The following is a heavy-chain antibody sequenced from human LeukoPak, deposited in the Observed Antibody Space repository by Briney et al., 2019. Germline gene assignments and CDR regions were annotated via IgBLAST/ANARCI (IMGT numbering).Heavy chain of an antibody. J-gene: IGHJ3*02. CDR2: INHSGST. D-gene: IGHD6-13*01. V-gene: IGHV4-34*01. CDR3: ARTSSFSAFAFDI. Sequence: SETLSLTCAVYGGSFSGYYWSWIRQPPGKGLEWIGEINHSGSTNYNPSLKSRVTISVDTSKNQFSLKLSSVTAADTAVYYCARTSSFSAFAFDIWGQGTMVTVSS. CDR1: GGSFSGYY.